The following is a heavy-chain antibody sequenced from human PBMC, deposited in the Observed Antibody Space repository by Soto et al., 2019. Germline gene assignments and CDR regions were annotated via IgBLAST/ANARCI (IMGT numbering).Heavy chain of an antibody. CDR2: VYYTGTT. Sequence: QMHLQESGPGLVKPPETLSLTCAVSGGSISRSSYYWGWVRQPPGKGLEWIGSVYYTGTTYYNPSLKSRVSISVDPSDNQFSLTVTSVTAADTAVYYCARHPFWYFDLWGRGSLVSVSS. J-gene: IGHJ2*01. CDR3: ARHPFWYFDL. V-gene: IGHV4-39*01. CDR1: GGSISRSSYY.